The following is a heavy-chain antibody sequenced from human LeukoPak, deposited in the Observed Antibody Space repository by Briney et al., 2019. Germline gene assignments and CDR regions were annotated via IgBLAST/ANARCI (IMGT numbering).Heavy chain of an antibody. CDR1: GFTFSDYY. D-gene: IGHD2-2*02. CDR3: ARYCSSTSCYTPSDVYDI. CDR2: ISSSGYTI. Sequence: GGSLRLSCAASGFTFSDYYMSWIRQAPGKGLEWLSYISSSGYTIYYADSVKGRFTISRDNANNSLYLHMNSLRAEDTAVYYCARYCSSTSCYTPSDVYDIWGQGTMVTVSS. J-gene: IGHJ3*02. V-gene: IGHV3-11*04.